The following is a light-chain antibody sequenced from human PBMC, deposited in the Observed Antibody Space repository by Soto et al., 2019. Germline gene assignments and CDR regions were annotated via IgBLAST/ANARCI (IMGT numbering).Light chain of an antibody. CDR3: QEYGTYSLT. J-gene: IGKJ2*01. V-gene: IGKV1-5*03. CDR2: RAS. CDR1: QSISTW. Sequence: DLPMTQSPSTLSASVGDRVTITCRASQSISTWLAWYQQKPGKAPKLLIYRASRLETGVSSRFTGSGSGTEFTLTISSLQPEDSATYYCQEYGTYSLTFGQGTKLEI.